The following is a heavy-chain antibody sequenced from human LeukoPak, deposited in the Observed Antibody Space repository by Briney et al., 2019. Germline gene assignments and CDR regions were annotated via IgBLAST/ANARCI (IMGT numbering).Heavy chain of an antibody. J-gene: IGHJ4*02. CDR2: ISAYNGNT. D-gene: IGHD3-3*01. V-gene: IGHV1-18*01. Sequence: GASVKVSCKASGYTFTSYGISWVRQAPGQGLEWMGWISAYNGNTNYAQKSQGRVTMTRDTSISTAYMELSRLRSDDTAVYYCAQTYYDFWSGYYYFDYWGQGTLVTVSS. CDR1: GYTFTSYG. CDR3: AQTYYDFWSGYYYFDY.